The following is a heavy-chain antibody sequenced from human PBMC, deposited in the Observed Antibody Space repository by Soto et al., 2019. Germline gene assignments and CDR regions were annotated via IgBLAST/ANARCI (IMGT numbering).Heavy chain of an antibody. CDR2: VYSSGRT. Sequence: LSLTCAVSGVSIINNYWTWIRQPAGKGLEWLGRVYSSGRTTYNPSLKSRLTMSVDTSKNQFSLHLSSVTAADTAVYYCARREDTFDFWGQGMLVTVSS. J-gene: IGHJ4*02. V-gene: IGHV4-4*07. CDR3: ARREDTFDF. CDR1: GVSIINNY.